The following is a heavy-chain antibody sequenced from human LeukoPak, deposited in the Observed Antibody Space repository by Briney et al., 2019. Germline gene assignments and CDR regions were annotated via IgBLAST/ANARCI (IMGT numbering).Heavy chain of an antibody. V-gene: IGHV1-69*04. CDR1: GGTFISYA. Sequence: SVKVSCKASGGTFISYAISWVRQAPGQGLEWMGRIIPILGIANYAQKFQGRVTITSDKSTSTAYMELSSLGSEDTAVYYCARGYSGYDSAFDIWGQGTMVTVSS. D-gene: IGHD5-12*01. CDR2: IIPILGIA. CDR3: ARGYSGYDSAFDI. J-gene: IGHJ3*02.